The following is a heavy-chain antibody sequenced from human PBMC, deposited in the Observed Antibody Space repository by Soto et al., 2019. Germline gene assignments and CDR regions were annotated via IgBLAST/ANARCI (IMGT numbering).Heavy chain of an antibody. CDR3: ARHYAGYSSGWTLLYFDY. CDR1: GGSISSSSYY. Sequence: SETLSLTCTVSGGSISSSSYYWGWIRQPPGKGLEWIGSIYYSGSTYYNPSLKSRVTISVDTYKNQFSLKLSSVTAADTAVYYCARHYAGYSSGWTLLYFDYWGQGTLVTVSS. J-gene: IGHJ4*02. V-gene: IGHV4-39*01. CDR2: IYYSGST. D-gene: IGHD6-19*01.